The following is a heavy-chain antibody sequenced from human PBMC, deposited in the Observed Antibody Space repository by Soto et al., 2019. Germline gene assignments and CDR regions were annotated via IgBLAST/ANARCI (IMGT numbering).Heavy chain of an antibody. CDR1: GGTFSSYA. CDR2: IIPIFGTA. D-gene: IGHD1-26*01. CDR3: ARDYSGSYSFSILGYYYGMDV. V-gene: IGHV1-69*13. J-gene: IGHJ6*02. Sequence: SVKVSCKASGGTFSSYAISWVRQAPGQGLEWMGGIIPIFGTANYAQKFQGRVTITADESTSTAYMELSSLRSEDTAVYYCARDYSGSYSFSILGYYYGMDVWRQRTTVTVSS.